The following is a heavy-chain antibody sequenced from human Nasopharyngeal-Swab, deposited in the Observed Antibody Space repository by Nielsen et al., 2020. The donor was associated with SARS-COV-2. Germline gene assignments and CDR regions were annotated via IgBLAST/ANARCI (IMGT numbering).Heavy chain of an antibody. CDR1: GFTFSSYA. V-gene: IGHV3-64D*08. Sequence: GESLKISCSASGFTFSSYAMHWVRQAPGKGLEYVSAISSNGGSTCYADSVKGRFTISRDNSKNTLYLQMSSLRAEDTAVYYCVKGPDYDFWSGYYTGIIGYWGQGILVTVSS. D-gene: IGHD3-3*01. CDR3: VKGPDYDFWSGYYTGIIGY. CDR2: ISSNGGST. J-gene: IGHJ4*02.